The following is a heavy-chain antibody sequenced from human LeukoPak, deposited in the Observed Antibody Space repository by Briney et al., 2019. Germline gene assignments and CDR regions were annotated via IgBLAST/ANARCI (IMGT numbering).Heavy chain of an antibody. CDR1: GIPLSNYG. CDR3: AKRGVVIRVILVGFHKEAYYFDS. Sequence: GGSLRLSCAVSGIPLSNYGRSWVRQAPGKGLDWVPGIGGGVGGQNYADSVKGRFTISRDNPKNTLYLQMNSLRAEDTAVYFCAKRGVVIRVILVGFHKEAYYFDSWGQGALVIVSS. D-gene: IGHD3-22*01. J-gene: IGHJ4*02. V-gene: IGHV3-23*01. CDR2: IGGGVGGQ.